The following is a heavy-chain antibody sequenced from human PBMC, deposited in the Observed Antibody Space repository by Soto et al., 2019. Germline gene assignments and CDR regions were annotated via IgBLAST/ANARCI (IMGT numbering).Heavy chain of an antibody. V-gene: IGHV4-34*01. CDR3: ARGGFKQLAVKYFQH. J-gene: IGHJ1*01. D-gene: IGHD6-6*01. CDR1: GGSFSGYY. Sequence: SETLSLTCAVYGGSFSGYYWSWIRQPPGKGLEWIGEINHSGSTNYNPSLKSRVTISVDTSKNQFSLKLSSVTAADTAVYYCARGGFKQLAVKYFQHWGQGTLVTVSS. CDR2: INHSGST.